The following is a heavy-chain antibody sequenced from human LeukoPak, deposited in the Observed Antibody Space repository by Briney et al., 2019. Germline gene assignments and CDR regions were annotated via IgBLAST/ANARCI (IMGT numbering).Heavy chain of an antibody. D-gene: IGHD4-23*01. Sequence: SETLSLTCTVSGGSISSYYWSWIRQPPGKGLEWIGYIYYSGSTNYNPSLKSRVTISVDTSKNQFSLKLSSVTAADTAVYYCARDLGAVVTPGSYYYYYMDVWGKGTTVTVSS. CDR3: ARDLGAVVTPGSYYYYYMDV. CDR2: IYYSGST. V-gene: IGHV4-59*01. J-gene: IGHJ6*03. CDR1: GGSISSYY.